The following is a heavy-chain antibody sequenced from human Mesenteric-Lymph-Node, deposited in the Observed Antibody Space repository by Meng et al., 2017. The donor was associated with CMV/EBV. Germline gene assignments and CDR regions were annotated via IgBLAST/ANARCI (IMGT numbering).Heavy chain of an antibody. CDR3: ARPIYYYDSSGYYPFDY. Sequence: GESLKISCAASGFTFSSHWMHWVRQAPGKGLVWVSRINPDGSSTDYADSVKGRFTISRDNAKNTLYLQMNSLRVEDTAVYYCARPIYYYDSSGYYPFDYWGQGTLVTVSS. D-gene: IGHD3-22*01. CDR1: GFTFSSHW. V-gene: IGHV3-74*01. CDR2: INPDGSST. J-gene: IGHJ4*02.